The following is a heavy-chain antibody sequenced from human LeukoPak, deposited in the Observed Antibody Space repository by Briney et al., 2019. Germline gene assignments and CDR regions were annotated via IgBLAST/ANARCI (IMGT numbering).Heavy chain of an antibody. V-gene: IGHV4-39*07. J-gene: IGHJ4*02. D-gene: IGHD5-12*01. CDR1: GGSISSSNYY. CDR2: IYYSGST. Sequence: SETLSLTCTVSGGSISSSNYYWGWIRQPPGKGLEWIGSIYYSGSTYYNPSLKSRVTISVDTSKNQFSLKLSSVTAADTAVYYCARINIVANLRGSDYWGQGTLVTVSS. CDR3: ARINIVANLRGSDY.